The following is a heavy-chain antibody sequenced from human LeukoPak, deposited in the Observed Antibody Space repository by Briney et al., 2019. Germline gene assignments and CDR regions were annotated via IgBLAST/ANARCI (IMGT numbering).Heavy chain of an antibody. D-gene: IGHD3-10*01. CDR2: ISSSGSTI. V-gene: IGHV3-48*04. CDR1: GFTFSSYW. J-gene: IGHJ4*02. CDR3: ARQEYGSGSHYFDY. Sequence: PGGSLRLSCAASGFTFSSYWMSWVRQAPGKGLEWVSYISSSGSTIYYADSVKGRFTISRDNAKNSLYLQMNSLRAEDTAVYYCARQEYGSGSHYFDYWGQGTLVTVSS.